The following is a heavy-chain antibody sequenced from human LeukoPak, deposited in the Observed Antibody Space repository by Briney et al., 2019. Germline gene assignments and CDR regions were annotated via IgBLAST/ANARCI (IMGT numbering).Heavy chain of an antibody. D-gene: IGHD4-17*01. CDR1: GFTVNSNY. CDR2: ISISGGTT. Sequence: PGGSLRLSCVVSGFTVNSNYMSWVRQAPGKGLEWVSSISISGGTTYYADSVKGRFTISRENSKSTLYLQMNNLRADDTAVYYCANEIRPNDYWGQGTLVTVSS. CDR3: ANEIRPNDY. J-gene: IGHJ4*02. V-gene: IGHV3-23*01.